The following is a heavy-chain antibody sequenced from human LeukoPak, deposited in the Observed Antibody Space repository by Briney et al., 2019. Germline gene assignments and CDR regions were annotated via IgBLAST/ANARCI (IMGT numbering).Heavy chain of an antibody. D-gene: IGHD3-10*01. CDR1: GFTFNTYG. J-gene: IGHJ4*02. CDR3: ARGWFGESYLATNH. CDR2: ISSSSSYI. Sequence: PGGSLRLSCAASGFTFNTYGMHWVRQAPGKGLEWVSSISSSSSYIYYADSVKGRFTISRDNAKNSLYLQMNSLRAEDTAVYYCARGWFGESYLATNHWGQGTLVTVSS. V-gene: IGHV3-21*01.